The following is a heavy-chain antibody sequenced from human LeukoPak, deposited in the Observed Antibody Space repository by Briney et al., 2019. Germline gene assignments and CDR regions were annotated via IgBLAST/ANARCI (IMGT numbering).Heavy chain of an antibody. CDR3: ARDMFPGSSGVVIKNMDI. Sequence: ASVKVPCKASGYSFTSYGFSWVRQAPGQGLEWMGWISAYNGNTKYAQKLQGRVTMTTDTSTSTAYMELRSLRSDDTAVYYCARDMFPGSSGVVIKNMDIWGKGTTVTVSS. CDR2: ISAYNGNT. D-gene: IGHD3-3*01. CDR1: GYSFTSYG. J-gene: IGHJ6*03. V-gene: IGHV1-18*01.